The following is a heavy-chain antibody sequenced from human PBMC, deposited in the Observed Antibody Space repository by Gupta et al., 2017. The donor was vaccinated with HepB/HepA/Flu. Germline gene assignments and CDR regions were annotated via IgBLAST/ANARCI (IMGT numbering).Heavy chain of an antibody. CDR1: GFNFDDYG. J-gene: IGHJ4*02. V-gene: IGHV3-9*01. Sequence: EVPLVESGGGVVQHGRSLRLSCAASGFNFDDYGMHWVGRVTGKGLEWVSGSSWNSGSIGYADSVKGRFTISRDNAKNSLYLQMNSLRAEDTALYYCAKDIMEMATEFFSVAFDYWGQGTLVTGSS. D-gene: IGHD5-24*01. CDR2: SSWNSGSI. CDR3: AKDIMEMATEFFSVAFDY.